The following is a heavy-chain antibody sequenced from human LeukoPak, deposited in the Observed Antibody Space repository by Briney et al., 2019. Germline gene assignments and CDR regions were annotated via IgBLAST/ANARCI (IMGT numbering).Heavy chain of an antibody. D-gene: IGHD2-2*01. CDR1: GFTFKSYS. J-gene: IGHJ4*02. CDR3: ARVGVGTRASSWDH. Sequence: GGSLRLSCAASGFTFKSYSMVWVRQAPGKGLEWVSYISSGGGVIHYADSVKGRFTTSRENAQNSLYLQMSSLRDEDTAVYYCARVGVGTRASSWDHWGQGTLVTVSS. CDR2: ISSGGGVI. V-gene: IGHV3-48*02.